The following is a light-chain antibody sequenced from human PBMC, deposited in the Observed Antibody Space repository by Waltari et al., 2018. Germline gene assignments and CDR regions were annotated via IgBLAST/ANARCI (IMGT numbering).Light chain of an antibody. CDR1: SSDVDGYNY. V-gene: IGLV2-14*01. Sequence: QSALTQPASVSGSPGQSITILCTGTSSDVDGYNYVSWYQQHPGKAPKLLIFDVSNRPSGVSNRFSGSKSGNTASLTISGLQAEDESDYYCCSFTSRSTWVFGGGTKLTVL. J-gene: IGLJ3*02. CDR2: DVS. CDR3: CSFTSRSTWV.